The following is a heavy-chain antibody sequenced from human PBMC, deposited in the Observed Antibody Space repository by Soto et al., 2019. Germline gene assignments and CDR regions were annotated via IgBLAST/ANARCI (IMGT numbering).Heavy chain of an antibody. J-gene: IGHJ3*02. CDR2: IWYDGSNK. D-gene: IGHD2-2*01. V-gene: IGHV3-33*01. CDR1: GFTFSSYG. Sequence: QVKLVESGGGVDQPGRSLRLSCAASGFTFSSYGMHWFRQAPGKGLEWVAVIWYDGSNKYYADSVKGRFTISRDNSKNTLYLQMNSLRAEDTAVYYCARDGGCSSTSCRNAFDIWGQGTMVTVSS. CDR3: ARDGGCSSTSCRNAFDI.